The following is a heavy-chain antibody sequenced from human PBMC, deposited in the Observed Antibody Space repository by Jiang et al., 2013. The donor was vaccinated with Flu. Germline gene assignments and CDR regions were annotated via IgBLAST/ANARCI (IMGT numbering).Heavy chain of an antibody. J-gene: IGHJ5*02. D-gene: IGHD2-2*01. CDR3: ARDGCSSTSCSDNWFDP. Sequence: GAEVKKPGSSVKVSCKASGGTFSSYAISWVRQTPGQGLEWMGGIIPIFGTANYAQKFQGRVTITADESTSTAYMELSSLRSEDTAVYYCARDGCSSTSCSDNWFDPWGQGTLVTVSS. V-gene: IGHV1-69*01. CDR1: GGTFSSYA. CDR2: IIPIFGTA.